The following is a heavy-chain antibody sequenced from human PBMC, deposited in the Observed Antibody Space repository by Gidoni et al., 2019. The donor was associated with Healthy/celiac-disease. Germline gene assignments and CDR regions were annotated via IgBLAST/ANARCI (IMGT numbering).Heavy chain of an antibody. CDR3: SSWNAGRGFDY. D-gene: IGHD6-13*01. CDR1: GFTVSSNY. CDR2: IYSGGST. Sequence: EVQLVESGGGLIQPGGSLRLSCAASGFTVSSNYVSWVRQSPGKGLEWVSVIYSGGSTYYADSVKGRFTISRDNSKNTLYLQMNSLRAEDTAVYYCSSWNAGRGFDYWGQGTLVTVSS. J-gene: IGHJ4*02. V-gene: IGHV3-53*01.